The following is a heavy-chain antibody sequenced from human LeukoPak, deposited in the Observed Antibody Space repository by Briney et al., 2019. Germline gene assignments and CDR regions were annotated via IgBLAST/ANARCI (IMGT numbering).Heavy chain of an antibody. V-gene: IGHV3-74*01. CDR2: ISGDGSDI. Sequence: PGGSLRLSCAVSGLTFRNYWMHWVRQAPGKGLVWVSRISGDGSDISYADSVKGRFTISRDNAKNTLSLQMNSLTDDDTALYYCTGGFGHNWSPFENWGQGTLVTVSS. CDR1: GLTFRNYW. CDR3: TGGFGHNWSPFEN. J-gene: IGHJ4*02. D-gene: IGHD1-1*01.